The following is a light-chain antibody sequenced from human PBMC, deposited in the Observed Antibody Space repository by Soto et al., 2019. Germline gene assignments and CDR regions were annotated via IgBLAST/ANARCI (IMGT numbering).Light chain of an antibody. CDR1: SSNIGACYD. Sequence: QLVLTQPPSVSGAPGQRVTISCTGSSSNIGACYDVHWYQQLPGTAPKLLIYGNSNRPSGVPDRFSGSKSGTSASLAITGLQAEDEADYYCQSYDSSLSGSVFGGGTQLTVL. CDR3: QSYDSSLSGSV. CDR2: GNS. J-gene: IGLJ7*01. V-gene: IGLV1-40*01.